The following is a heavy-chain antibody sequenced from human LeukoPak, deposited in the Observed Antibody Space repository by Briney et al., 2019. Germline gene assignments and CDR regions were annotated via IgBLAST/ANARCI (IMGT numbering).Heavy chain of an antibody. CDR3: ARYSSSQGWFDP. V-gene: IGHV4-39*01. Sequence: SETLSLTCTVSGGSISSSGYYWGWIRQPPGKGLEWIGIVYYSGSTSYNPSLKSRVTISVDTSKNQFSLRLTSVTAADTAVYYCARYSSSQGWFDPWGQGTLVSVCS. J-gene: IGHJ5*02. CDR1: GGSISSSGYY. CDR2: VYYSGST. D-gene: IGHD2-2*01.